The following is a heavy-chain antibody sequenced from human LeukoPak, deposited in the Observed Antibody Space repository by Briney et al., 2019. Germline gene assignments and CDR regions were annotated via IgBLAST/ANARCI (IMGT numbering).Heavy chain of an antibody. J-gene: IGHJ4*02. CDR2: IVGSSSTI. CDR3: ATDSPETAAFDY. CDR1: GFSFRTYS. V-gene: IGHV3-48*04. Sequence: GGSLRPSCAASGFSFRTYSMNWVRQAPGKGLEWVSYIVGSSSTIYYADSVKGRFTISRDNAKNSLYLQIDSLRAEDTAVYYCATDSPETAAFDYWGQGTLVTVSS. D-gene: IGHD1-1*01.